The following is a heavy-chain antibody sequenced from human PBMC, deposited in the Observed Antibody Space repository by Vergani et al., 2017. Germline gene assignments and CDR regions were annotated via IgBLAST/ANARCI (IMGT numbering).Heavy chain of an antibody. Sequence: VQLVESGGGVVQPGRSLRLSCAASGFTFSSYAMSWVRQAPGKGLEWVSAISGSGGSTYYADSVKGRFTISRDNSKNTLYLQMNSLRAEDTAVYYCAKGNSGYDFYMDVWGKGTTVTVSS. J-gene: IGHJ6*03. V-gene: IGHV3-23*04. D-gene: IGHD5-12*01. CDR1: GFTFSSYA. CDR3: AKGNSGYDFYMDV. CDR2: ISGSGGST.